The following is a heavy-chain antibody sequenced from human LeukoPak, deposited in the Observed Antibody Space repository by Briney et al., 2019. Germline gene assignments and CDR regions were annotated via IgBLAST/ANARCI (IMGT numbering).Heavy chain of an antibody. J-gene: IGHJ1*01. V-gene: IGHV4-59*08. CDR1: GGSISSYY. D-gene: IGHD6-13*01. Sequence: SETLSLTCTVSGGSISSYYWSWIRQPPGKGLEWIGYIYYSGSTNYNPSLKSRVTISVDTSKNQFSLKLSSVTAADTAVYYCARGDSSSWYVTGYFQHWGQGTLVTVSS. CDR2: IYYSGST. CDR3: ARGDSSSWYVTGYFQH.